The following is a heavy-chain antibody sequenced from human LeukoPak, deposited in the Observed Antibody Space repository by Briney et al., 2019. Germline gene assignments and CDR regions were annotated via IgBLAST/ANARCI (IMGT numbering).Heavy chain of an antibody. Sequence: ASVKVSCKASGYTFTSYGISWVRQAPGQGLEWMGWISAYNGNTNYAQKLQGRVTMTIDTSTSTAYMELRSLRSDGTAVYYCARLDHGYCSSTSCYLTDYWGQGTLVTVSS. CDR3: ARLDHGYCSSTSCYLTDY. CDR2: ISAYNGNT. CDR1: GYTFTSYG. D-gene: IGHD2-2*01. V-gene: IGHV1-18*01. J-gene: IGHJ4*02.